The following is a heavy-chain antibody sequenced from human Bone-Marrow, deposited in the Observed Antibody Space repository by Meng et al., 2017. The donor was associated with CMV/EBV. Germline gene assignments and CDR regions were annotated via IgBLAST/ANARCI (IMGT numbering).Heavy chain of an antibody. J-gene: IGHJ3*02. Sequence: ASLKVSCKASGYTFTSYGISWVRQAPGQGLEWMGWISAYNGNTNYAQKLQGRVTMTTDTSTSTAYMELRSLRSDDTAVYYCARSRTGYSSSWYGSNAYDIWGQGTMVTVSS. D-gene: IGHD6-13*01. CDR2: ISAYNGNT. CDR1: GYTFTSYG. V-gene: IGHV1-18*01. CDR3: ARSRTGYSSSWYGSNAYDI.